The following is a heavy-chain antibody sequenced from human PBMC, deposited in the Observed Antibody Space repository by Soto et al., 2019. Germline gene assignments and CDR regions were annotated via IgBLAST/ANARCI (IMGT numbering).Heavy chain of an antibody. J-gene: IGHJ6*02. CDR3: AKDLGIAAAGTVQYYYYGMDV. CDR2: ISYDGSNK. V-gene: IGHV3-30*18. Sequence: GGSLRLSCAASGFTFSSYGMHWVRQAPGKGLEWVAVISYDGSNKYYADSVKGRFTISRDNSKNTLYLQMNSLRAEDTAVYYCAKDLGIAAAGTVQYYYYGMDVWGQGTTVTVS. D-gene: IGHD6-13*01. CDR1: GFTFSSYG.